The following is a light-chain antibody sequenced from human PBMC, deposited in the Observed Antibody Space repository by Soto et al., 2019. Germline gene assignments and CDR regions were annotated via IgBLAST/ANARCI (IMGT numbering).Light chain of an antibody. CDR3: QSHDSSLIAYV. CDR2: GNN. V-gene: IGLV1-40*01. Sequence: QSVLTQPPSVSGAPGQRVTISCTGSSSNFGAGYDVHWYQHTPGTAPKLLIYGNNNRPSGVPDRFSGSKSGTSASLAFTGLQAEDEADYYCQSHDSSLIAYVFGTGTKLTVL. J-gene: IGLJ1*01. CDR1: SSNFGAGYD.